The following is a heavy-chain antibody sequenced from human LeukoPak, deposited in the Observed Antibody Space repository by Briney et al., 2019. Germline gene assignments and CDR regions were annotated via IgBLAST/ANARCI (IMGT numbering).Heavy chain of an antibody. D-gene: IGHD6-13*01. Sequence: SVKVSCKASGGTFSSYAISWVRQAPGQGLEWMGRIIPIFGTANYAQKFQGRVTITTDESTSTAYMELSSLRSEDTAVYYCARGLGIAAAGIFDYWGQGTLATVSS. V-gene: IGHV1-69*05. CDR1: GGTFSSYA. CDR2: IIPIFGTA. CDR3: ARGLGIAAAGIFDY. J-gene: IGHJ4*02.